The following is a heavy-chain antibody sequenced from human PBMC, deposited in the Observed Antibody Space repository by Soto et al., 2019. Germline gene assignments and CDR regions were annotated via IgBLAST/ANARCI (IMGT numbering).Heavy chain of an antibody. Sequence: EVQLLDFGGGLVQPGGSLRLSCAASGFTFSNYAMTWVRQGPGKGLEWVSGISGSGGRSYYADSVKGRFTISRDNSKSTLYLQMNSLRAEDTAVYYCAIAYLVWSSEQPYYFDYWGQCTLVTVSS. CDR2: ISGSGGRS. J-gene: IGHJ4*02. CDR1: GFTFSNYA. D-gene: IGHD3-16*01. V-gene: IGHV3-23*01. CDR3: AIAYLVWSSEQPYYFDY.